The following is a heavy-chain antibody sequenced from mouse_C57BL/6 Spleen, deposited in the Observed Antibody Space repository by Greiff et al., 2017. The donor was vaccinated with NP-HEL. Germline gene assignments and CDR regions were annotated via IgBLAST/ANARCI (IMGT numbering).Heavy chain of an antibody. V-gene: IGHV1-26*01. D-gene: IGHD1-1*01. Sequence: VQLQQSGPELVKPGASVKISCKASGYTFTDYYMNWVKQSHGKSLEWIGDINPNNGGTSYNQKFKGKATLTVDKSSSTAYMELRSLTSEDSAVYYCSRGGTYDGSSRFDYWGQGTTLTVSS. CDR3: SRGGTYDGSSRFDY. CDR1: GYTFTDYY. CDR2: INPNNGGT. J-gene: IGHJ2*01.